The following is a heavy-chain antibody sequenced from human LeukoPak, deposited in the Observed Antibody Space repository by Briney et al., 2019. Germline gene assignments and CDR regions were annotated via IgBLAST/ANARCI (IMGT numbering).Heavy chain of an antibody. CDR1: GYSISSGYY. CDR2: MYHSGST. CDR3: ARQGGSSSPYYYYYMDV. J-gene: IGHJ6*03. D-gene: IGHD6-13*01. V-gene: IGHV4-38-2*01. Sequence: KPSETLSLTCAVSGYSISSGYYWGWFRQPPGKGLEWIGCMYHSGSTYYHPSLKSRVTISVDTSKNQFSLKLSSVTAADTAVYYCARQGGSSSPYYYYYMDVWGKGTTVTVSS.